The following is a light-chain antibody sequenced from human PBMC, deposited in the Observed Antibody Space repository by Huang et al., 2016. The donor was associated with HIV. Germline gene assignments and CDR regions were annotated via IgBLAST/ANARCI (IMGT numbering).Light chain of an antibody. CDR2: DAS. V-gene: IGKV3-11*01. J-gene: IGKJ4*01. CDR3: QQRSKWPLT. Sequence: EIVLTQSPATLSLSPGQRVTLSCRASQSVSDCLAWYQQKPGQAPRLLIYDASTRATGIPARFSGSGAGTDFTLTISSLEPEDFAVYYCQQRSKWPLTFGGGTKVESK. CDR1: QSVSDC.